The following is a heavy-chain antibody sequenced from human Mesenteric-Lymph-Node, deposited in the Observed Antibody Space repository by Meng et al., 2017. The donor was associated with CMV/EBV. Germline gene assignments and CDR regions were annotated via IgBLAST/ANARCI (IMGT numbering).Heavy chain of an antibody. D-gene: IGHD6-13*01. CDR1: GYTLISYG. CDR3: ARAPIAAPGPRYVY. V-gene: IGHV1-18*01. CDR2: ISVHNGNT. J-gene: IGHJ4*02. Sequence: ASVKVSCKASGYTLISYGITWVRQAPGQGLEWLGWISVHNGNTNYAQKLQGRVTMTTDTSTSTAYMELRSLRSDDTAVYYCARAPIAAPGPRYVYWGQGTLVTVSS.